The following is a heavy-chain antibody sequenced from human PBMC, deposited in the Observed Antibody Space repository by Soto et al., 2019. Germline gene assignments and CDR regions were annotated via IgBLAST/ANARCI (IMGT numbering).Heavy chain of an antibody. V-gene: IGHV3-48*01. CDR3: ARATPRAYDFWSGRQLFDY. D-gene: IGHD3-3*01. Sequence: EVQLVESGGGLVQPGGSLRLSCAASGFTFSSYSMNWVRQAPGKGLEWVSYISSSSSTIYYADSVKGRFTISRDNAKNSLYLQMNSLRAEGTAVYYCARATPRAYDFWSGRQLFDYWGQGTLVTVSS. CDR2: ISSSSSTI. J-gene: IGHJ4*02. CDR1: GFTFSSYS.